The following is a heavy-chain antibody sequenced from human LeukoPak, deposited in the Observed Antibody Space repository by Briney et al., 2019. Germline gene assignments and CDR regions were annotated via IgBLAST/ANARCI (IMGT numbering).Heavy chain of an antibody. Sequence: ASVKVSCKASGYTFTGYYMHWVRQAPGQGLEWMGWINPNSGGTNYAQKFQGRVTMTRDTSTSTVYMELSSLRSEDTAVYYCARRSYGSGSSFDYWGQGTLVTVSS. CDR2: INPNSGGT. D-gene: IGHD3-10*01. V-gene: IGHV1-2*02. CDR1: GYTFTGYY. J-gene: IGHJ4*02. CDR3: ARRSYGSGSSFDY.